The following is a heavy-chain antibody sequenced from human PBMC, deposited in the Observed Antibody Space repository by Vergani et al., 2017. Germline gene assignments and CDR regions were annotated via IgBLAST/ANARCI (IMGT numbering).Heavy chain of an antibody. Sequence: QVQLQESGPGLVKPSETLSLTCTVSGGSISSHYWSWIRQPPGKGLEWIGYIYYSGSTNYNPSLKSRVTISVDTSKNQFSLKLSSVTAADTAVYYCARLSRRDPEDYWGQGTLVTVSS. D-gene: IGHD2-21*02. CDR3: ARLSRRDPEDY. CDR2: IYYSGST. J-gene: IGHJ4*02. V-gene: IGHV4-59*08. CDR1: GGSISSHY.